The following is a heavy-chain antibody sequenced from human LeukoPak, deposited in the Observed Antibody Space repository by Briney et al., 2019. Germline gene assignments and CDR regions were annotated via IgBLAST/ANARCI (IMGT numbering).Heavy chain of an antibody. J-gene: IGHJ4*02. V-gene: IGHV4-39*01. CDR3: AGHPAGLRPNDF. CDR2: IYYSGNT. CDR1: GGSMSSYY. Sequence: SETLSLTCTVSGGSMSSYYWGWIRQPPGKGLEWIGSIYYSGNTYHNPSLKSRVTISVDTSKSQFSLKVSSVTAADTAVYFCAGHPAGLRPNDFWGQGPLVTVSS. D-gene: IGHD3-10*01.